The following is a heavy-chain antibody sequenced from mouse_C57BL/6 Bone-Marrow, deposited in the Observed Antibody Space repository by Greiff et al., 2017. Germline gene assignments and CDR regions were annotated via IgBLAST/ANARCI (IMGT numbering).Heavy chain of an antibody. CDR2: IYPGSGNT. V-gene: IGHV1-76*01. J-gene: IGHJ4*01. CDR1: GYTFTDYY. Sequence: VQRVESGAELVRPGASVKLSCKASGYTFTDYYINWVKQRPGQGLEWIARIYPGSGNTYYNEKFKGKATLTAEKSSSTAYMQLSSLTSEDSAVYFCARGHYAMDYWGQGTSVTVSS. CDR3: ARGHYAMDY.